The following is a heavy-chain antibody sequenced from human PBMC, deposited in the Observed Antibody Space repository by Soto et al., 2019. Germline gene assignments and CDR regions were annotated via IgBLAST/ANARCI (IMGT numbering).Heavy chain of an antibody. Sequence: EVQLVESGGGLIQPGGSLRLSCAASGFTVSSNYMSWVRQAPGKGLEWVSVLWSAGNTYYADSVRGRFTISRDSSKNTLYLEMSSLRADDTAVYYCAREAPMDVWGQGTTVIVSS. CDR2: LWSAGNT. CDR3: AREAPMDV. V-gene: IGHV3-53*01. CDR1: GFTVSSNY. J-gene: IGHJ6*02.